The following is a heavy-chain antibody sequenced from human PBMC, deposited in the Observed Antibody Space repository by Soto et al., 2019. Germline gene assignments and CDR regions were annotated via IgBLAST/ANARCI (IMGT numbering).Heavy chain of an antibody. D-gene: IGHD2-15*01. CDR1: GGSISSSSYY. Sequence: SETLSLTCTVSGGSISSSSYYWGWIRQPPGKGLEWIGSIYYSGSTYYNPSLKSRVTISVDTSKNQFSLKLSSVTAADTAVYYCARKMVSYCSGRSCYYFDYWGQGTLVTVSS. V-gene: IGHV4-39*01. J-gene: IGHJ4*02. CDR3: ARKMVSYCSGRSCYYFDY. CDR2: IYYSGST.